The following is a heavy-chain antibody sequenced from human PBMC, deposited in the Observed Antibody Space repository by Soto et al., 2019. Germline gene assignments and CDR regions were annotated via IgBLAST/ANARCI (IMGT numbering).Heavy chain of an antibody. CDR1: GYTFSSYY. D-gene: IGHD6-13*01. CDR2: ISGNNGNM. V-gene: IGHV1-18*01. J-gene: IGHJ6*02. Sequence: ASVKVSCKASGYTFSSYYFSCVRRAPGQGLEWMGWISGNNGNMNYAQKFQGRLTMTTDTSTGTAYMELRSLSSDDTAVYYCARGSTFIAAAVQSDYYYGMDVWVQGTTVTVSS. CDR3: ARGSTFIAAAVQSDYYYGMDV.